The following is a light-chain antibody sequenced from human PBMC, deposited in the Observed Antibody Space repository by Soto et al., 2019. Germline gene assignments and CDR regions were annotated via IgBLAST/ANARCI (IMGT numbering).Light chain of an antibody. CDR3: HQYLNAPWT. CDR1: QSVLYRSNNNNY. J-gene: IGKJ1*01. Sequence: DFVMTQSPDSLAVSLGERATINCKSSQSVLYRSNNNNYLSWYQQKPGQPPKLLISWASTRESGVPDRFSGSGSGTDFTLTISSLQAEDVAFYYCHQYLNAPWTFGQGTKVEIK. V-gene: IGKV4-1*01. CDR2: WAS.